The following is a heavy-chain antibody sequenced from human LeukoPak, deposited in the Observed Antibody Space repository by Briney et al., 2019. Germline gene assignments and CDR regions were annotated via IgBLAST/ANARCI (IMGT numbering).Heavy chain of an antibody. D-gene: IGHD3-22*01. V-gene: IGHV4-59*08. CDR2: IYSSGSA. CDR1: GSSINNNF. Sequence: SETLSLTCTVSGSSINNNFWTWIRQPPGKGLEWIGYIYSSGSANYNPSLKSRVIISGDTSKNQISLRLTSVTAADTAMYFCARHRDYYDTWGHGILVTVSS. CDR3: ARHRDYYDT. J-gene: IGHJ4*01.